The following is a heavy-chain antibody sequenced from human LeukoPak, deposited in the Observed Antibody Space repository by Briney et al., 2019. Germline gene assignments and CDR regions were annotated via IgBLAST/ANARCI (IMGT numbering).Heavy chain of an antibody. D-gene: IGHD3-16*02. Sequence: PGGSLRLSCAASGFTFSSYWMSWVRQAPGKGLEWVANIKQDGSEKYYVDSVKGRFTISRGNAKNSLYLQMNSLRAEDTAVYYCARRDRRYYYYGMDVWGQGTTVTVSS. CDR3: ARRDRRYYYYGMDV. CDR2: IKQDGSEK. CDR1: GFTFSSYW. V-gene: IGHV3-7*01. J-gene: IGHJ6*02.